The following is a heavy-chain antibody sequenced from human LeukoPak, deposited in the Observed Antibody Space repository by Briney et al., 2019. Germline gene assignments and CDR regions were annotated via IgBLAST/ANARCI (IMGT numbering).Heavy chain of an antibody. CDR2: ISWNSGSI. Sequence: GGSLRLSCAAWGFTFDDYAMHWVRQAPGKGLEWVSGISWNSGSIGYADSVKGRFTISRDNAKNSLYLQMNSLRAEDMALYYCAKSPGVNSAPFDPWGQGTLVTVSS. CDR1: GFTFDDYA. J-gene: IGHJ5*02. CDR3: AKSPGVNSAPFDP. V-gene: IGHV3-9*03. D-gene: IGHD3-10*01.